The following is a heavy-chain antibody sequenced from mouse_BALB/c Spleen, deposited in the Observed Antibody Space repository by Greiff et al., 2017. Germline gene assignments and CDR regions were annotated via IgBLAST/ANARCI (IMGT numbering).Heavy chain of an antibody. V-gene: IGHV5-17*02. J-gene: IGHJ2*01. D-gene: IGHD1-2*01. CDR2: ISSGSSTI. Sequence: EVNLVESGGGLVQPGGSRKLSCAASGFTFSSFGMHWVRQAPEKGLEWVAYISSGSSTIYYADTVKGRFTISRDNPKNTLFLQMTSLRSEDTAMYYCARYTATGKYCDDWGQGTTLTVSS. CDR1: GFTFSSFG. CDR3: ARYTATGKYCDD.